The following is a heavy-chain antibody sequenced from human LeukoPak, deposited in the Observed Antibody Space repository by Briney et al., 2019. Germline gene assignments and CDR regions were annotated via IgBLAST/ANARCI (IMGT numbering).Heavy chain of an antibody. CDR3: AREPTAGSCYFDY. D-gene: IGHD3-10*01. J-gene: IGHJ4*02. V-gene: IGHV1-46*01. Sequence: ASVKVSCKASGDTFSSSHIHWVRQAPGQGLEWMGLINPSGDTSHSNTIQGRVTLTRDTFTSTLYVEVNSRRSEDTAVYYCAREPTAGSCYFDYWGQGTLVTVSS. CDR2: INPSGDT. CDR1: GDTFSSSH.